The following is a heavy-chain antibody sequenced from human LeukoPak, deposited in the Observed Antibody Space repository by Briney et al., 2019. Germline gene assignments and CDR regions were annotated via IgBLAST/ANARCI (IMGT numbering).Heavy chain of an antibody. CDR3: VKQPKYTTNWSFDY. Sequence: HPGGSLRLSCSASGFTFSDYAMFWVRQAPGKGLEYVSAISNNGGNTYYADSVKGRFTISRDNSKNTLYLQMSSLRAEDTAVYYRVKQPKYTTNWSFDYWGQGTLVTVSS. V-gene: IGHV3-64D*06. D-gene: IGHD6-13*01. J-gene: IGHJ4*02. CDR2: ISNNGGNT. CDR1: GFTFSDYA.